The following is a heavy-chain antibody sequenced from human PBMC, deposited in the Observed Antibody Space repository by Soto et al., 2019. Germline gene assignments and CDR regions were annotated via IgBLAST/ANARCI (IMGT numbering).Heavy chain of an antibody. V-gene: IGHV3-30*18. CDR3: AKGQGYCSSATCYCHY. Sequence: GGSRSLSGAASGFTFSSDGLQWVGKPPGKGLEWVAVISYDGSNKYYADSVKGRFTISRDNSKNTLYLQMNSLRAEDTAVYYCAKGQGYCSSATCYCHYWGQGALVTVSS. CDR2: ISYDGSNK. D-gene: IGHD2-2*01. J-gene: IGHJ4*02. CDR1: GFTFSSDG.